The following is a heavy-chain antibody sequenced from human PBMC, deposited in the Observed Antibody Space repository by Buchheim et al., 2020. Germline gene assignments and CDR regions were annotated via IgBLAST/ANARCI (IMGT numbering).Heavy chain of an antibody. CDR2: INQDGSEK. J-gene: IGHJ4*02. D-gene: IGHD1-26*01. Sequence: EVQLVESGGGLVQPGGSLRLSCAASGFTFSSYSMNWVRQAPGEGLEWVANINQDGSEKKYVGSVKGRFTISRDNAENSLYLQMNSLRAEDTAVYYCVRHQMGVGATWGYWGQGAL. CDR3: VRHQMGVGATWGY. V-gene: IGHV3-7*01. CDR1: GFTFSSYS.